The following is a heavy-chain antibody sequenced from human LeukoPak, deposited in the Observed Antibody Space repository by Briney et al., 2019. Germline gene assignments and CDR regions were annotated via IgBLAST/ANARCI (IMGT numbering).Heavy chain of an antibody. CDR1: GFTFSSNY. J-gene: IGHJ4*02. CDR2: IYSGGST. Sequence: PGGSLRLSCAASGFTFSSNYMSWVRQAPGKGLEWVSVIYSGGSTYYADSVKGRFTISRDNSKNTPYLQMNSLRAEDTAVYYCAKDTYYYDSSGYYQLDYWGQGTLVTVSS. V-gene: IGHV3-66*01. CDR3: AKDTYYYDSSGYYQLDY. D-gene: IGHD3-22*01.